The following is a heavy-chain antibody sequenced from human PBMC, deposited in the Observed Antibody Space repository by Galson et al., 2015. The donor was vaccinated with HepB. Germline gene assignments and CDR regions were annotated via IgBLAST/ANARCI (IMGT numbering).Heavy chain of an antibody. V-gene: IGHV1-46*01. CDR2: INPSGGST. J-gene: IGHJ4*02. CDR3: AKIGVWVVDGYAD. Sequence: SVKVSCKASGYTFTSYYMHWVRQAPGQGLEWMGIINPSGGSTRYAQKFQGRVTITSDTAANTTYMELSSLRSEDTAVYYCAKIGVWVVDGYADWGQGTLVTVSS. D-gene: IGHD5-24*01. CDR1: GYTFTSYY.